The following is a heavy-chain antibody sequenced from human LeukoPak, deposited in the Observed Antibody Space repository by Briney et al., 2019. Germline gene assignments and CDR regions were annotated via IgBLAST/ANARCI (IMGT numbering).Heavy chain of an antibody. CDR3: ARAITMIVVVMGY. CDR2: INPNSGGT. V-gene: IGHV1-2*02. D-gene: IGHD3-22*01. Sequence: ASVKVSCKASGYTFTGYYTHWVRQAPGQGLEWMGWINPNSGGTNYAQKFQGRVTMTRDTSISTAYMELSRLRSDDTAVYYCARAITMIVVVMGYWGQGTLVTVSS. CDR1: GYTFTGYY. J-gene: IGHJ4*02.